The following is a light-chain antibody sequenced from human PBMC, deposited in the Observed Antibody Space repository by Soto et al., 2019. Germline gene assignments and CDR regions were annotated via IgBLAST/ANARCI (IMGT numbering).Light chain of an antibody. CDR1: QSMSSY. J-gene: IGKJ1*01. V-gene: IGKV1-39*01. CDR3: QQSYSTPWT. CDR2: AAS. Sequence: DIQMTQSPSSLSASVGDRVNITCRASQSMSSYLNWYQQKPGKGPKLLIHAASNLQSGVPSRFSGSGSGTDFTLTISSLQPEDFATYDCQQSYSTPWTFGQGTKVEIK.